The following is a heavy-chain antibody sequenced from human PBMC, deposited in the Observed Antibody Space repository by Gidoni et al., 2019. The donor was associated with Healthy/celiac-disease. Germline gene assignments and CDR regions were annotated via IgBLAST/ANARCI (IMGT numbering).Heavy chain of an antibody. D-gene: IGHD1-20*01. J-gene: IGHJ4*02. CDR3: ARGGRRKVYYFDY. CDR2: INHSGST. Sequence: QVQLQQWGAGLLKPSETLSLTCAVYGGSFSGYYWSWIRQPPGKGLERIGEINHSGSTNYNPSLKSRVTISVDTSKNQFSLKLSSVTAADTAVYYCARGGRRKVYYFDYWGQGTLVTVSS. CDR1: GGSFSGYY. V-gene: IGHV4-34*01.